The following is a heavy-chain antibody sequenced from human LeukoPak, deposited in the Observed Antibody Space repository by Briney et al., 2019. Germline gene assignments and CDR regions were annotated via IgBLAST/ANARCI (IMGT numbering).Heavy chain of an antibody. Sequence: SETLSLTCAVSGGSFSGYYWSWIRQPPGKGLEWIGEINHSGSTNYNTPLTRRVTISVDTSKNQSSLNLSSVTSAHTAVYYCARGVRQYYYGSGSYYPPFYYYYYMDVWGKGTTVTVSS. CDR3: ARGVRQYYYGSGSYYPPFYYYYYMDV. V-gene: IGHV4-34*01. J-gene: IGHJ6*03. CDR1: GGSFSGYY. CDR2: INHSGST. D-gene: IGHD3-10*01.